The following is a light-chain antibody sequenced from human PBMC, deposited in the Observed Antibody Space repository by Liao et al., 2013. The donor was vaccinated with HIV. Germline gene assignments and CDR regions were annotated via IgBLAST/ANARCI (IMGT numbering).Light chain of an antibody. CDR1: SIGSKS. J-gene: IGLJ3*02. CDR2: HDT. V-gene: IGLV3-21*01. CDR3: QTWDTNSWV. Sequence: SYVLTQPSSLSVAPGKTARMTCGGNSIGSKSVHWYQQKPGQAPVLVISHDTDRPSGIPARFSASNSGNTATLTISETQALDEADYFCQTWDTNSWVFGGGTKLTVL.